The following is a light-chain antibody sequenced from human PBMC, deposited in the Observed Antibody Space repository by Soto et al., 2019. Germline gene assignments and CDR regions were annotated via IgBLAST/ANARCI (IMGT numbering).Light chain of an antibody. V-gene: IGKV1-5*03. CDR1: QSISSW. Sequence: DIQMTQSPSTLSASVGDRVTITCRASQSISSWLAWYQQKPGKAPKLVIYKASSLESGVPSRFSGSGSGTEFTLTISSLQPDDFATYYCQQYNSYAFTFGPGTKVDIK. CDR3: QQYNSYAFT. J-gene: IGKJ3*01. CDR2: KAS.